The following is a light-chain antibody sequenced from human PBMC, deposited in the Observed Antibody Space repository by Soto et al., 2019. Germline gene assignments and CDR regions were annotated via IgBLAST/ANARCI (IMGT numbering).Light chain of an antibody. Sequence: DIQMTQSPFSLFASVGFRVTLACLASRSISIFLNWYQQKPGGAPKLLIYSASTLQTGVPSRFTGSGSGTDFTLSISSLQPEDTATYYCQQGYGTPFTFGQGTRLEIK. J-gene: IGKJ5*01. CDR3: QQGYGTPFT. V-gene: IGKV1-39*01. CDR2: SAS. CDR1: RSISIF.